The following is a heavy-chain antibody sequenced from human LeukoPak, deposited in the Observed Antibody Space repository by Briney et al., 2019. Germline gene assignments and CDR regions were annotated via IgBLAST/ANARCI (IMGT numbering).Heavy chain of an antibody. V-gene: IGHV3-74*01. Sequence: PGGSLRLSCAASGFTFSTYWVHWVRQAPGKGLVWVSRLSPDGSSSIYADSVKGRFTVSRDNAKNTLYLQMNSLRAEDTAVCYCTRSPSLGGNYWGFDYWGQGTLVTVSS. CDR2: LSPDGSSS. J-gene: IGHJ4*02. CDR3: TRSPSLGGNYWGFDY. CDR1: GFTFSTYW. D-gene: IGHD1-26*01.